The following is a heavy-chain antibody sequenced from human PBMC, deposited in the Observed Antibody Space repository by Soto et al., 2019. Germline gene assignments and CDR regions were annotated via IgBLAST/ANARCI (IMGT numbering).Heavy chain of an antibody. J-gene: IGHJ6*03. V-gene: IGHV4-59*01. CDR3: ARFATYYDILTGYYYYSYMDV. D-gene: IGHD3-9*01. CDR2: IYYSGST. CDR1: GGSISSYY. Sequence: SETLSLTCTFSGGSISSYYWSLIRQPPGKGLECIGYIYYSGSTNYNPSLKSRVTISVDTSKNQFSLKLSSVTAADTAVYYCARFATYYDILTGYYYYSYMDVWGKGTTVTVSS.